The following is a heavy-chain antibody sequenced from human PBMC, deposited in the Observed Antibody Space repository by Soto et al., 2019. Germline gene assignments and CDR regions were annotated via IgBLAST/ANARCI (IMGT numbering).Heavy chain of an antibody. CDR2: IAGNDAGA. J-gene: IGHJ4*02. CDR1: GFTFSSYA. CDR3: AKDSLSSSNWHLYHFDH. V-gene: IGHV3-23*01. D-gene: IGHD1-1*01. Sequence: EVQLLESGGGLVQPGGSLRLSCAASGFTFSSYAMSWVRQPPGQGLQWVSTIAGNDAGADFAESVRGRFTISRDNSKNSLYLQMDSLRGEDTAIYYCAKDSLSSSNWHLYHFDHWGQGTLVTVSS.